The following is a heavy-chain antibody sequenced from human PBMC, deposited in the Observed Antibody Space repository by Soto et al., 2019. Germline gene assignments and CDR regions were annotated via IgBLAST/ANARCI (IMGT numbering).Heavy chain of an antibody. CDR1: GFTFSSYA. V-gene: IGHV3-23*01. Sequence: EVQLLESGGGLVQPGGSLRLSCAASGFTFSSYAMSWVRQAPGKGLEWVSAISGSGGSTYYADSVKGRFTISRDNSKSTLYLQMNSLRAEDTAVYYCANSRGIYGDYDGMDVWGQGTTVTVSS. J-gene: IGHJ6*02. CDR3: ANSRGIYGDYDGMDV. D-gene: IGHD4-17*01. CDR2: ISGSGGST.